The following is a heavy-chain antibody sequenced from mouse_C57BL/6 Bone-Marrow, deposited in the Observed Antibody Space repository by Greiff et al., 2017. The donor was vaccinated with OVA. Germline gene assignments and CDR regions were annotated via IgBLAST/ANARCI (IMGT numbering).Heavy chain of an antibody. Sequence: QVHVKQSGAELVRPGASVTLSCKASGYTFTDYEMHWVKQTPVHGLEWIGAIDPETGGTAYNQKFKGKAILTADKSSSTAYMELRSLTSEDSAVYYCTRSDDGYYNYYAVDYWGQGTSVTVSS. CDR2: IDPETGGT. V-gene: IGHV1-15*01. D-gene: IGHD2-3*01. CDR1: GYTFTDYE. J-gene: IGHJ4*01. CDR3: TRSDDGYYNYYAVDY.